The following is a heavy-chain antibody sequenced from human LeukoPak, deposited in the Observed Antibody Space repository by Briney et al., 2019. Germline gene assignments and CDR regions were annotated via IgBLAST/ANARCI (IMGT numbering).Heavy chain of an antibody. CDR1: GFTFSSYG. CDR2: ISYDGSNK. Sequence: PGGSLRLSCAASGFTFSSYGMHWVRQAPGKGLEWVAVISYDGSNKYYADSVKGRFTISRDNSKNTLYLQMNSLRAEDTAVYYCAKDLERDSGYDYYFDYWGRGTLVTVSS. J-gene: IGHJ4*02. CDR3: AKDLERDSGYDYYFDY. D-gene: IGHD5-12*01. V-gene: IGHV3-30*18.